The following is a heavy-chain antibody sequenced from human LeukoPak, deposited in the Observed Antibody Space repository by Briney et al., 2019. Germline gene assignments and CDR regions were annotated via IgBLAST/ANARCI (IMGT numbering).Heavy chain of an antibody. V-gene: IGHV3-15*01. D-gene: IGHD5-24*01. Sequence: PGGSLRLSCAASGFTFSSYAMSWVRQAPGKGLEWVGRIKSKTDGGTTDYAAPVKGTFTISRDDSKNTLYLQMNSLKTEDTAVYYCTTVHMATTKDNFDYWGQGTLVTVSS. CDR2: IKSKTDGGTT. CDR1: GFTFSSYA. CDR3: TTVHMATTKDNFDY. J-gene: IGHJ4*02.